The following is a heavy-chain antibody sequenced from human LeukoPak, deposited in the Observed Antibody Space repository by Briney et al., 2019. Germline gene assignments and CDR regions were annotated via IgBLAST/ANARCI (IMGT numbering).Heavy chain of an antibody. CDR2: IGGSDGST. V-gene: IGHV3-23*01. Sequence: GGSLRLSCAASGFTFSNYVMSWVRQAPGKGLDWVSAIGGSDGSTWYADSVKGRFTVSRDNSKNTLYLQMNSLRAEDTAVYYCAKLLSGYCSRTSCLNWFDPWGQGTLVTVSS. J-gene: IGHJ5*02. CDR1: GFTFSNYV. D-gene: IGHD2-2*01. CDR3: AKLLSGYCSRTSCLNWFDP.